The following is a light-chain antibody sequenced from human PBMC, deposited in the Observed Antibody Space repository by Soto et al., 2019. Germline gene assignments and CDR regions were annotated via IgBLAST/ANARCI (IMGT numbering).Light chain of an antibody. V-gene: IGLV1-47*02. CDR3: SSYTTSSSFVV. Sequence: QPVLTQPPSASGTPGQRVTISCSGSSSNIGSNYVYWYQQLPGTAPKLLIYSNNQRPLGVSNRFSGSKSGNTASLTISGLQAEDEADYYCSSYTTSSSFVVLGGGTKVTVL. CDR2: SNN. CDR1: SSNIGSNY. J-gene: IGLJ2*01.